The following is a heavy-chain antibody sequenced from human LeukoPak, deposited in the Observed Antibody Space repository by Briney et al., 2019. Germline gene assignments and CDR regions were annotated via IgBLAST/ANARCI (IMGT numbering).Heavy chain of an antibody. J-gene: IGHJ4*02. V-gene: IGHV3-23*01. CDR1: GFTFSSYA. CDR3: AREAGGLRGYSYGYGDYFDY. D-gene: IGHD5-18*01. Sequence: GGSLRLSCAASGFTFSSYAMTWVRQAPGKGLEWVSTISGSGGSTDYADSVKGRFTISRDNSKNTLYLQMNSLRAEDTAVYYCAREAGGLRGYSYGYGDYFDYWGQGTLVTVSS. CDR2: ISGSGGST.